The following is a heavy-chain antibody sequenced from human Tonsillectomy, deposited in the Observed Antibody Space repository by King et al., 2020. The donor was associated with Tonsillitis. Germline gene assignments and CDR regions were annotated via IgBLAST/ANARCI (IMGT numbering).Heavy chain of an antibody. CDR3: ARDDAPVSTYSSLIDY. CDR1: GFTFSSYS. CDR2: ISSSSSYI. Sequence: QLVQSGGGLVKPGGSLRLSCAASGFTFSSYSMNWVRQAPGKGLEWVSSISSSSSYIYYADSVKGRFTVSRDNAKNSLYLQMNSLRAEDTAVYYCARDDAPVSTYSSLIDYWGQGTLVTVSS. J-gene: IGHJ4*02. V-gene: IGHV3-21*01. D-gene: IGHD6-13*01.